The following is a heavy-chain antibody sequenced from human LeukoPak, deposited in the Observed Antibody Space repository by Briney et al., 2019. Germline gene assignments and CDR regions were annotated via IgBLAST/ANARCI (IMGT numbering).Heavy chain of an antibody. J-gene: IGHJ6*03. D-gene: IGHD3-10*01. V-gene: IGHV1-18*01. Sequence: GASVKVSCPSSGYMFTSYAIHWVREAPGQGGERLGWISVYNGKTDYAEGLQGRVTMTTDRSTNTAFMELRSLRSDDTAIYFCARGSGSPYYYYMDVWGKGTAVTVSS. CDR1: GYMFTSYA. CDR3: ARGSGSPYYYYMDV. CDR2: ISVYNGKT.